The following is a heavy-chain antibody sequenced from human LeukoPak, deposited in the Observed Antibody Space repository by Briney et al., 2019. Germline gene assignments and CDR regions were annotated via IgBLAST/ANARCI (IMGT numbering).Heavy chain of an antibody. J-gene: IGHJ4*02. V-gene: IGHV4-59*01. Sequence: SETLSLTCTVSGGSISGYYWSWIRQPPGKGLEWIGYIYYSGSTNSNPSLKSRVTISVDTSKNQFSLKLSSVTAADTAVYYCAGMNYGYRGYYWGQGTLVTVSS. CDR1: GGSISGYY. CDR3: AGMNYGYRGYY. CDR2: IYYSGST. D-gene: IGHD5-18*01.